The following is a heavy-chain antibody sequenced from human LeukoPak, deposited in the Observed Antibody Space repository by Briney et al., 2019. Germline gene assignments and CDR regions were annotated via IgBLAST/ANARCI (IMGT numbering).Heavy chain of an antibody. V-gene: IGHV4-59*01. CDR1: GGSISSYY. CDR3: AGSRSRNGAYYYDSSGSTEDY. Sequence: SETLSLTCTVSGGSISSYYWSWIRQPPGKGLGWIGYIYYSGSTSYNPSLKSRVTISVDTSKNQFSLKLSSVTAADTAVYYCAGSRSRNGAYYYDSSGSTEDYWGQGTLVTVSS. D-gene: IGHD3-22*01. CDR2: IYYSGST. J-gene: IGHJ4*02.